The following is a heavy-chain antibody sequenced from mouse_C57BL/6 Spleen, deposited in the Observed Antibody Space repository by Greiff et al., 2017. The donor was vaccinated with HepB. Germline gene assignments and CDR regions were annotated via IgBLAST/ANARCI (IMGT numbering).Heavy chain of an antibody. CDR1: GYTFTDYY. CDR3: AALDYGRSD. Sequence: EVQLQQSGPELVKPGASVKISCKASGYTFTDYYMNWVKQSHGKSLEWIGDINPNHGGTRYNQKFKGKATLPVDKSASTAYMELRSLTSEDSAVSYSAALDYGRSDWGQGTTLTVSS. CDR2: INPNHGGT. J-gene: IGHJ2*01. V-gene: IGHV1-26*01. D-gene: IGHD1-1*01.